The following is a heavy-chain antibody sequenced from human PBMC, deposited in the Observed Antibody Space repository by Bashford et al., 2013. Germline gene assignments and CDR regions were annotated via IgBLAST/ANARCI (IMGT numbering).Heavy chain of an antibody. V-gene: IGHV3-21*04. D-gene: IGHD4-17*01. J-gene: IGHJ4*02. CDR1: GFTFSSYS. CDR2: ISSSSSYI. CDR3: ARLPSRHNLRYPTT. Sequence: GSLRLSCAASGFTFSSYSMNWVRQAPGKGLEWVSSISSSSSYIYYADSVKGRFTISRDNAKNSLHLQMNSLRAEDTGCLYCARLPSRHNLRYPTTWGQGNPGPPSP.